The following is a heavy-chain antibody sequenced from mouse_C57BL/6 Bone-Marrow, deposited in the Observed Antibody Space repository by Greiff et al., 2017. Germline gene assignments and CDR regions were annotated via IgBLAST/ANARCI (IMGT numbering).Heavy chain of an antibody. Sequence: EVQLQQSGAELVRPGASVKLSCTASGFNIKDDYMHWVKQRPEQGLEWIGWIAHETGDNEYASKFQGKATITADTSSNTAYLQLSSLTSKDTAVYDCTTEIYYGYDEGDYWGQGTTLTVSS. D-gene: IGHD2-2*01. V-gene: IGHV14-4*01. CDR1: GFNIKDDY. J-gene: IGHJ2*01. CDR2: IAHETGDN. CDR3: TTEIYYGYDEGDY.